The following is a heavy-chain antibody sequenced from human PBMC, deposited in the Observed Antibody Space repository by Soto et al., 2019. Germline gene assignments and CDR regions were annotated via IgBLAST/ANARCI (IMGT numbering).Heavy chain of an antibody. J-gene: IGHJ4*02. CDR2: ITGSGHIT. D-gene: IGHD2-2*01. CDR1: GFTFSSYA. V-gene: IGHV3-23*01. CDR3: ARRGTSFDIGY. Sequence: XGSLILSCTASGFTFSSYAMSWVRQAPGKGLEWVSTITGSGHITYYADSVKGRFTFSRDNSKNTLYLQMNSLRAEDTAVYYCARRGTSFDIGYSGQGTLVTVSS.